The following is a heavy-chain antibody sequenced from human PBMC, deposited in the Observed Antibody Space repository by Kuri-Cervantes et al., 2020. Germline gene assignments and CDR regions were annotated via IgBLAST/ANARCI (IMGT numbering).Heavy chain of an antibody. Sequence: GESLKISCAASGFTVSNNYMSWVRQAPGKGLEYISVIYSGGDTYYADSVKGRFTISRDNSKNTLYLQMNSLRAEDTAVYYCARDRRMVRGVIINGHNWFDPWGQGTLVTVSS. D-gene: IGHD3-10*01. CDR1: GFTVSNNY. CDR2: IYSGGDT. CDR3: ARDRRMVRGVIINGHNWFDP. V-gene: IGHV3-53*05. J-gene: IGHJ5*02.